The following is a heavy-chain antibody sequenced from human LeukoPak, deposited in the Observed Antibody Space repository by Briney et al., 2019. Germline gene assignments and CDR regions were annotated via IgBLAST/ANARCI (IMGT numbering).Heavy chain of an antibody. Sequence: GGSLRLSCAASGFTFSSYAMSWVRQAPGKGLEWVSAISGSGGSTYYADSVKGRFTISRDNSKNTLYLQMNSLRAEDTAVYYCAKGRNYGSGEAYYYYGMDVWGQGTTVTVS. CDR2: ISGSGGST. V-gene: IGHV3-23*01. CDR1: GFTFSSYA. D-gene: IGHD3-10*01. CDR3: AKGRNYGSGEAYYYYGMDV. J-gene: IGHJ6*02.